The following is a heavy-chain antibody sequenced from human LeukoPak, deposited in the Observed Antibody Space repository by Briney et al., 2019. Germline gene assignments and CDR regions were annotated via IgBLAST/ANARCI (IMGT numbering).Heavy chain of an antibody. Sequence: SETLSLTCTVSGGSISTYYWSWIRQPPGKGLEWIGYIYYTGSTSYNPSLKGRVTMSLDASKDQFSLELNSVTPADTAVYYCARGGNYWPQWWFDPWGRGTLVSVSS. CDR1: GGSISTYY. CDR3: ARGGNYWPQWWFDP. V-gene: IGHV4-59*01. D-gene: IGHD1-26*01. CDR2: IYYTGST. J-gene: IGHJ5*02.